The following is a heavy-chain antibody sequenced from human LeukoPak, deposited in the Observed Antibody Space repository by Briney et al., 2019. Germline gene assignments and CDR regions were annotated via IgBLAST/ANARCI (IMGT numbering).Heavy chain of an antibody. V-gene: IGHV3-64*01. Sequence: GGSLRLSCEASGFTFNNPEMNWVRLAPGKGLEHVSTVSSEGGSTYYGKSVQGRFTISRDNSHNTVYLQMGSLRPEDMAVYYCARGGGSGSYFYYGMDVWGQGTTVTVSS. CDR2: VSSEGGST. CDR3: ARGGGSGSYFYYGMDV. CDR1: GFTFNNPE. D-gene: IGHD3-10*01. J-gene: IGHJ6*02.